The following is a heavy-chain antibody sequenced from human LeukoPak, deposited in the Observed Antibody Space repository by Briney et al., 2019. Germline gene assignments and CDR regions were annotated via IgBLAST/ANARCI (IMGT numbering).Heavy chain of an antibody. J-gene: IGHJ4*02. D-gene: IGHD3-22*01. Sequence: PGGSLRLSCAASGFTFSDYYMSWIRQAPGKGLEWVSYISSSGSTIYYADSVKGRFTISRDNAKNSLYLQMNSLRAEDAAVYYCARPRDYYDSSGYYNYWGQGTLVTVSS. CDR1: GFTFSDYY. CDR3: ARPRDYYDSSGYYNY. V-gene: IGHV3-11*04. CDR2: ISSSGSTI.